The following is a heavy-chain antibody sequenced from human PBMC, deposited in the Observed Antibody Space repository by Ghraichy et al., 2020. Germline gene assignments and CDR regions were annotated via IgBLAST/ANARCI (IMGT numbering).Heavy chain of an antibody. CDR1: GGSISSSSYY. CDR3: ARHGRLLWFGDLGWGWFDP. J-gene: IGHJ5*02. V-gene: IGHV4-39*01. D-gene: IGHD3-10*01. Sequence: SETLSLTCTVSGGSISSSSYYWGWIRQPPGKGLEWIGSIYYSGSTYYNPSLKSRVTISVDTSKNQFSLKLSSVTAADTAVYYCARHGRLLWFGDLGWGWFDPWGQGTLVTVSS. CDR2: IYYSGST.